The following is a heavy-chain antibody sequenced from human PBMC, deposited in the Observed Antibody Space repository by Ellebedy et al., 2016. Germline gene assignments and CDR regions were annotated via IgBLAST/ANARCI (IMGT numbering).Heavy chain of an antibody. CDR1: GGSISSYY. CDR2: IYTSGST. CDR3: ARDGYYYGSGSHFDY. J-gene: IGHJ4*02. V-gene: IGHV4-4*07. Sequence: GSLRLSXTVSGGSISSYYWSWIRQPAGKGLEWIGRIYTSGSTNYNPSLKSRVTISVDTSKNQFSLKLSSVTAADTAVYYCARDGYYYGSGSHFDYWGQGTLVTVSS. D-gene: IGHD3-10*01.